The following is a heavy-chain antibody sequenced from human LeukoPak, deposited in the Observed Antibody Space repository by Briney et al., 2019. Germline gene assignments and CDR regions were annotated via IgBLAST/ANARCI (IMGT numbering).Heavy chain of an antibody. CDR1: GGSISSSSYY. CDR2: IYYSGST. D-gene: IGHD1-26*01. J-gene: IGHJ3*02. Sequence: PSETLSLTCTVSGGSISSSSYYWGWIRQPPGKGLEWIGSIYYSGSTYYNPSLKSRVTISVDTSKNQFSLKLSSVTAADTAVYYCARHSLGGSYVTLFAFDIWGQGTMATVSS. CDR3: ARHSLGGSYVTLFAFDI. V-gene: IGHV4-39*01.